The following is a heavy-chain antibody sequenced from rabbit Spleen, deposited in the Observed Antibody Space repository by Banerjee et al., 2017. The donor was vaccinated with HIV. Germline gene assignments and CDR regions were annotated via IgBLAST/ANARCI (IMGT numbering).Heavy chain of an antibody. CDR2: IYAGSSGST. D-gene: IGHD4-2*01. CDR1: GFSFNSGYD. Sequence: QSLEESGGGLVKPEGSLTLTCKASGFSFNSGYDMCWVRQAPGKGLEWIACIYAGSSGSTYSATWAKGRFTVSKTSSTTVTLQMTSLTAADTATYFCARDAGTSFSTYGMDLWGPGTLVTVS. V-gene: IGHV1S40*01. J-gene: IGHJ6*01. CDR3: ARDAGTSFSTYGMDL.